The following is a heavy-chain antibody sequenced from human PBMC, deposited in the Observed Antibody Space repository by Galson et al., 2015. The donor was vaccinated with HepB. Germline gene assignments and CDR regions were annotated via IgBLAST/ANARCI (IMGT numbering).Heavy chain of an antibody. D-gene: IGHD6-13*01. J-gene: IGHJ4*02. V-gene: IGHV1-3*01. CDR2: INAGNGNT. CDR3: ARGRGPSIAAAGTLDY. Sequence: SVKVSCKASGYTFTSYAMHWVRQAPGQRLEWMGWINAGNGNTKYSQKFQGRVTITRDTSASTAYMELSSLRSEDTAVYYCARGRGPSIAAAGTLDYWGQGTLATVSS. CDR1: GYTFTSYA.